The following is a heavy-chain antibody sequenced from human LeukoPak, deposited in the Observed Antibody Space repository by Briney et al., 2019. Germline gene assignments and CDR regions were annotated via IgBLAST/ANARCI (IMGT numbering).Heavy chain of an antibody. V-gene: IGHV3-64*04. Sequence: PGGSLRLSCSASGFTFRTYAMHWVRQAPGKGLEYVSGISSNGGSTYYADSVKGRFTISRDNSKSTLFLQMNSLRAEDTAVYYCARDGGGGYNQIDFWGQGTLVTVSS. D-gene: IGHD5-24*01. CDR2: ISSNGGST. CDR1: GFTFRTYA. J-gene: IGHJ4*02. CDR3: ARDGGGGYNQIDF.